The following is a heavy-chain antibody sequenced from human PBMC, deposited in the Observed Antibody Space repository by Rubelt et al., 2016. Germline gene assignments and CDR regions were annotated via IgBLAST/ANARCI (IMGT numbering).Heavy chain of an antibody. CDR3: ARAPTGSGWFNFDY. CDR1: GGSISSYY. J-gene: IGHJ4*02. CDR2: IYYSGST. D-gene: IGHD6-19*01. Sequence: QVQLQESGPGLVKPSETLSLTCTVSGGSISSYYWSWIRQPPGKGLEWIGHIYYSGSTTYNPSLKSRVTISVDTSKNQFSLKLSSVTAADTAVYYCARAPTGSGWFNFDYWGQGTLVTVSS. V-gene: IGHV4-59*01.